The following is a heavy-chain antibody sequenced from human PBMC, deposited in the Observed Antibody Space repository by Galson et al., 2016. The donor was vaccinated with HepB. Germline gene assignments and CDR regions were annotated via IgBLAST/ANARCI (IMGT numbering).Heavy chain of an antibody. Sequence: SETLSLTCTVSGGSISTSTYYWTWIRQPPGKGLEWIGEINHRGRNSYNPSLKSRVTISVDMFKNQFSLKLSSVTAADTAMYYCASVIGFCSGGNCYFPWGQGTKVTVS. D-gene: IGHD2-15*01. J-gene: IGHJ3*01. V-gene: IGHV4-39*07. CDR2: INHRGRN. CDR1: GGSISTSTYY. CDR3: ASVIGFCSGGNCYFP.